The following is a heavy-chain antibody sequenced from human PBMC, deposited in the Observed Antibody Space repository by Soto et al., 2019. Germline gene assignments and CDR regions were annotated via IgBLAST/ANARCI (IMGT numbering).Heavy chain of an antibody. J-gene: IGHJ4*02. CDR2: IIPIFGTA. CDR1: GGTFSSYA. Sequence: ASVKFSCKASGGTFSSYAISWVRQAPGQGLEWMGGIIPIFGTANYAQKFQGRVTITADESTSTAYMELSSLRSEDTAVYYCARVSLSYYYDSSGSKTLYYFDYWGQGTLVTVSS. D-gene: IGHD3-22*01. V-gene: IGHV1-69*13. CDR3: ARVSLSYYYDSSGSKTLYYFDY.